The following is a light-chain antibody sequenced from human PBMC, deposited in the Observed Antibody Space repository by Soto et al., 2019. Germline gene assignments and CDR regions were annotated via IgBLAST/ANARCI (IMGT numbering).Light chain of an antibody. CDR3: QQRSNWPIT. Sequence: ETVLTQSPATLSLSPGEGATLSCRASQSVGSLLAWYQQKPGQAPRLVIYDASNRAAGIPARFSGTGSGTDFTLTISSLEHEDFAVYYCQQRSNWPITFGQGTRLEVK. J-gene: IGKJ5*01. V-gene: IGKV3-11*01. CDR1: QSVGSL. CDR2: DAS.